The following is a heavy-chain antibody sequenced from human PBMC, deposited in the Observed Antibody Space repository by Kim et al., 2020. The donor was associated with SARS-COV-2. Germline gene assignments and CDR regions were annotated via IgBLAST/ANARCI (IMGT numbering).Heavy chain of an antibody. CDR2: IIPIVGAP. J-gene: IGHJ4*02. Sequence: SVKVSCKASGGTFSSYAISWVRQAPGHGLQWMGRIIPIVGAPTYAQEFQGRTTITADTSTRTTYMELSSLRSDDTAMYYCARDPHYYDGSGYDWGQGTLVTVSS. CDR3: ARDPHYYDGSGYD. V-gene: IGHV1-69*04. D-gene: IGHD3-22*01. CDR1: GGTFSSYA.